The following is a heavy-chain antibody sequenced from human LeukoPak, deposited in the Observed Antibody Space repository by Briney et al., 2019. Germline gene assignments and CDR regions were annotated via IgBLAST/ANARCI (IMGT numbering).Heavy chain of an antibody. J-gene: IGHJ3*02. CDR1: GYTFTGYY. D-gene: IGHD2-21*02. CDR3: ARRYCGGDCYYDAFDI. CDR2: INPNSGGT. V-gene: IGHV1-2*04. Sequence: GASVKVSCKASGYTFTGYYIHWVRQAPGQGLEWMGWINPNSGGTNYAQKFQGWVTMTRDTSISTAYMELSRLRSDDTAVYYCARRYCGGDCYYDAFDIWGQGTMVTVSS.